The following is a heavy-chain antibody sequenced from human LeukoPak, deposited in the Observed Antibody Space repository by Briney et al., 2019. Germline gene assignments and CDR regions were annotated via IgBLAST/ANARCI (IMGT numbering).Heavy chain of an antibody. CDR2: IYYSGST. J-gene: IGHJ5*02. D-gene: IGHD3-22*01. CDR3: ARLPLDPYYDSSPNWFDP. Sequence: PSETLSLTCTVSGGSISSGGYYWSWIRQHPGKGLEWIGYIYYSGSTYYNPSLKSRVTISVDTSKNQFSLKLSSVTAADTAVYYCARLPLDPYYDSSPNWFDPWGQGTLVTVSS. CDR1: GGSISSGGYY. V-gene: IGHV4-31*03.